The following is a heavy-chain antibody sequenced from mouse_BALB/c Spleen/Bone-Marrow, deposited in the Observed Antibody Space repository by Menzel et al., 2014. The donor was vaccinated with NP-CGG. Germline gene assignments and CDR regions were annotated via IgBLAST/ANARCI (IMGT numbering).Heavy chain of an antibody. V-gene: IGHV1-9*01. Sequence: VQVVESGAELMKPGASVKISCKATGYTFSNYWIEWVKQRPGHGLEWIGEILPGSGGTNYNDKFKVKATLTADTSSNTAYMQLSILTSEDSAVYYCARKWPYYYGSGGGAMVYWGQGTSVTVSS. D-gene: IGHD1-1*01. J-gene: IGHJ4*01. CDR1: GYTFSNYW. CDR3: ARKWPYYYGSGGGAMVY. CDR2: ILPGSGGT.